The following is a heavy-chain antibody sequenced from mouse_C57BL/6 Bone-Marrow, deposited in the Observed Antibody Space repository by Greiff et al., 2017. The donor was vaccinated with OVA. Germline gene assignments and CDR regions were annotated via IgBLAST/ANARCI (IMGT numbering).Heavy chain of an antibody. D-gene: IGHD2-4*01. CDR1: GYTFTDYN. CDR2: INPNNGGT. V-gene: IGHV1-22*01. J-gene: IGHJ4*01. CDR3: AAMIRDYYAMDY. Sequence: EVKLMESGPELVKPGASVKMSCKASGYTFTDYNMHWVKQSHGKSLEWIGYINPNNGGTSYNQKFKGKATLTVNKSSSTAYMELRSLTSEDSAVYYCAAMIRDYYAMDYWGQGTSVTVSS.